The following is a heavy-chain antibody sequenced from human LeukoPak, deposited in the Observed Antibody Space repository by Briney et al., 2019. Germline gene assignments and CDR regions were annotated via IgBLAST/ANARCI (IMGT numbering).Heavy chain of an antibody. CDR2: MYYSGST. Sequence: SETLSLTCTVSGGSISSGDYYWSWIRQPPGKGLEWIAYMYYSGSTYYNPSLKSRVTMLADTSKNQLSLKLSSVTAADTAVYYCARPYYYDSRIDPWGQGILVTVSS. J-gene: IGHJ5*02. CDR3: ARPYYYDSRIDP. CDR1: GGSISSGDYY. V-gene: IGHV4-30-4*01. D-gene: IGHD3-22*01.